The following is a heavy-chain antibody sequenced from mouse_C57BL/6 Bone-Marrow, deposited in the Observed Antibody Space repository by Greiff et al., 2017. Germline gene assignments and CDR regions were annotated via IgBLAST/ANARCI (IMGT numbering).Heavy chain of an antibody. V-gene: IGHV1-4*01. J-gene: IGHJ3*01. D-gene: IGHD2-4*01. CDR3: ARRPLYYDYAWFAY. Sequence: VQLQQSGAELARPGASVQMSCKASGYTFTSYTLHWVKQRPGQGLEWIGYINPSSGYTKYNQKFKDKATLTADNSSSSAYMQLISLTSEDSAVYYCARRPLYYDYAWFAYWGQGTLGTVSA. CDR1: GYTFTSYT. CDR2: INPSSGYT.